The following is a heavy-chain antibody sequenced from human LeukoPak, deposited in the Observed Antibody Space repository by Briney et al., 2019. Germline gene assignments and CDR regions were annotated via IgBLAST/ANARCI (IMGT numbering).Heavy chain of an antibody. J-gene: IGHJ5*02. Sequence: SETPSLTCAVSGYSISSGYYWGWIRQPPGKGLEWIGSIYHSGSTYYNPSLKSRVTISVDTSKNQFSLKLSSVTAADTAVYYCARRYGDYGYGWFDPWGQGTLVTVSS. V-gene: IGHV4-38-2*01. D-gene: IGHD4-17*01. CDR2: IYHSGST. CDR1: GYSISSGYY. CDR3: ARRYGDYGYGWFDP.